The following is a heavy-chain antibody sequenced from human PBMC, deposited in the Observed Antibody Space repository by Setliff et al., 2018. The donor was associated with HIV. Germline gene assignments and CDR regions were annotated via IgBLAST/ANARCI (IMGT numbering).Heavy chain of an antibody. CDR1: GGSISNGDYY. V-gene: IGHV4-30-4*08. CDR3: ARETNASGSLTAYWYFDL. Sequence: SETLSLTCTVSGGSISNGDYYWGWIRQPPGMGLEWIGYIYNSGSTYYEPSLRGRVTISIDRSKNQFSLKLNSVTAADTAVYYCARETNASGSLTAYWYFDLWGRGTLVTVSS. D-gene: IGHD3-10*01. J-gene: IGHJ2*01. CDR2: IYNSGST.